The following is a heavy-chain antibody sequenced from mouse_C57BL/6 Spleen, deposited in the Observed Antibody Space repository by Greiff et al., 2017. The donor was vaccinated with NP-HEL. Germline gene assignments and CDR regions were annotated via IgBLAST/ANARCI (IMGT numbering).Heavy chain of an antibody. Sequence: QVQLQQPGAELVRPGSSVKLSCKASGYTFTSYWMHWVKQRPIQGLEWIGNIDPSDSETHYNQKFKDKATLTVDKSSSTAYMQLSSLTSEDSAVYYCARPLYDYDGAWFAYWGQGTLVTVSA. CDR1: GYTFTSYW. D-gene: IGHD2-4*01. CDR2: IDPSDSET. CDR3: ARPLYDYDGAWFAY. V-gene: IGHV1-52*01. J-gene: IGHJ3*01.